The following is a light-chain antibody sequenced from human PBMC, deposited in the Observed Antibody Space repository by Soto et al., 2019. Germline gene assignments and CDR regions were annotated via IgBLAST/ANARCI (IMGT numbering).Light chain of an antibody. CDR3: QHYNSYSEA. Sequence: AIQMTQSPSSLSASVGDRVTITCRASQGIRNDLGWYQQKPGKAPKLLIYAASSLQSGVPSRFSGSGSCTDFTLTISSLQPDDFATYYCQHYNSYSEAFGQGTKVELK. J-gene: IGKJ1*01. V-gene: IGKV1-6*01. CDR2: AAS. CDR1: QGIRND.